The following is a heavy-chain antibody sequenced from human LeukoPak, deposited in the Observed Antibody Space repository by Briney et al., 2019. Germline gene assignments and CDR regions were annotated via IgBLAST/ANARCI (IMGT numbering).Heavy chain of an antibody. CDR1: GFGFSTYW. CDR2: IRYDGAYK. V-gene: IGHV3-7*01. D-gene: IGHD3-22*01. CDR3: ASSHDSSGND. Sequence: PGGSLRLSCVASGFGFSTYWMAWIRQAPGKGLEWVANIRYDGAYKFYAGSVKGRFTISRDNAKNSLFLEMHSLRADDTAVYFCASSHDSSGNDWGQGTLVTVSS. J-gene: IGHJ4*02.